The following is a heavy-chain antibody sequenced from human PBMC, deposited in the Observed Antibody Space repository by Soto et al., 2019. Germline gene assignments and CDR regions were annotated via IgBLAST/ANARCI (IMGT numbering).Heavy chain of an antibody. CDR3: ARKVRGLGFDY. CDR2: INHSGST. CDR1: GGSFSGYH. Sequence: PSETLSLTCAVYGGSFSGYHWSWIRQPPGKGLEWIGEINHSGSTNYNPSLKSRVTISVDTSKNQFSLELSSVTAADTAVYYCARKVRGLGFDYWGQGTLVTVSS. D-gene: IGHD3-10*01. V-gene: IGHV4-34*01. J-gene: IGHJ4*02.